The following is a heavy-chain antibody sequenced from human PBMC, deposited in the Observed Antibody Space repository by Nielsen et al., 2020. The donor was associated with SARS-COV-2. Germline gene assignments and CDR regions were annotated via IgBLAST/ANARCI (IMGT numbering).Heavy chain of an antibody. Sequence: GESLKISCAASGFTFSSYWMHWVRQAPGKGLVWVSRINSDGSSTSYADSVKGRFTISRDNAKNTLYLQMNSLRAGDTAVYYCAREAGYYYDSSGRLYYYYGMDVWGQGTTVTVSS. J-gene: IGHJ6*02. D-gene: IGHD3-22*01. V-gene: IGHV3-74*01. CDR3: AREAGYYYDSSGRLYYYYGMDV. CDR2: INSDGSST. CDR1: GFTFSSYW.